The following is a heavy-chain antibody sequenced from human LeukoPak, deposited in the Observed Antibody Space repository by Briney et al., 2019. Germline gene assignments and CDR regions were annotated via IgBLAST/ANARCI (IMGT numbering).Heavy chain of an antibody. CDR1: GDSIGQDY. CDR2: VSNSGSA. D-gene: IGHD2-8*01. J-gene: IGHJ4*02. V-gene: IGHV4-59*01. Sequence: SETLSLTCTVSGDSIGQDYWNWIRQVPGRGLEWIGHVSNSGSANYNPSLKSRVAISVDRSKNQFSLRLDSVTAADTAFYYCATAPNPCYFDYWGQGTLATVSS. CDR3: ATAPNPCYFDY.